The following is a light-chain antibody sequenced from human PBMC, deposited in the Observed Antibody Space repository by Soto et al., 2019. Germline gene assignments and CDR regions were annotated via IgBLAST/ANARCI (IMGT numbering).Light chain of an antibody. Sequence: EIVMTQSPATLSVSPWERATLSCRASQSVSNNLAWYQQKPGQAPRLLIYGASTRATGIPARFSGSGSGTEFTLSISSLQSEDFAVYYCQQYNNWPPGRTFGQGTKVDIK. J-gene: IGKJ1*01. CDR2: GAS. V-gene: IGKV3-15*01. CDR3: QQYNNWPPGRT. CDR1: QSVSNN.